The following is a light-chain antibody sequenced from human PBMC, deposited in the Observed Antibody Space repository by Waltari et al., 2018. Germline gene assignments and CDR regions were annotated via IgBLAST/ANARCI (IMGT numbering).Light chain of an antibody. Sequence: EIVLTQSPGTLSLSLGERATLSCRASQSVSRAVAWYQQKPGQAPRLLIDGASARATGIPDRFSGSGSGTDFSLTISRLEPDDFAVYYCQHYLRLPVTFGQGTTVEI. J-gene: IGKJ1*01. CDR2: GAS. CDR1: QSVSRAV. V-gene: IGKV3-20*01. CDR3: QHYLRLPVT.